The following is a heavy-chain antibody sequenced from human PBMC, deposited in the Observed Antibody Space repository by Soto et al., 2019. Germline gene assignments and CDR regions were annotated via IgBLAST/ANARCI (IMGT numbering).Heavy chain of an antibody. CDR2: IYYSGST. J-gene: IGHJ5*02. CDR3: ARWYTSVWYPTGRFDP. D-gene: IGHD6-19*01. V-gene: IGHV4-39*01. Sequence: QLQLQESGPGLVKPSETLSLTCTVSGGSISSNSYYWGWIRQPPGKGLEWIGSIYYSGSTYYNPSLKSRLTISVDTSNNQFSLKLRSVTAADTAVYYCARWYTSVWYPTGRFDPWGQGTLVTVSS. CDR1: GGSISSNSYY.